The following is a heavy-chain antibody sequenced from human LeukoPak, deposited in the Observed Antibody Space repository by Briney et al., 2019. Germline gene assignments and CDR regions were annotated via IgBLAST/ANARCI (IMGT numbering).Heavy chain of an antibody. CDR1: GGSISSYY. V-gene: IGHV4-59*08. CDR3: ARPFRGASSLYAFDI. Sequence: SETLSLTCTVSGGSISSYYWSWIRQPPGKGLEWIGYIYYSGSTNYNPSLKSRATISVDTSKNQFSLKLSSVTAADTAVYYCARPFRGASSLYAFDIWGQGTMVTVSS. CDR2: IYYSGST. J-gene: IGHJ3*02. D-gene: IGHD1-26*01.